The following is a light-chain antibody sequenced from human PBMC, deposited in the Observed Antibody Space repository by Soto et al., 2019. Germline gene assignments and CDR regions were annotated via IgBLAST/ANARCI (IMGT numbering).Light chain of an antibody. CDR3: HQYNNWPPV. CDR1: QSVSSN. Sequence: EIVMPQSPATLSVSPGERATLSCRASQSVSSNLAWYQQKPGQAPRLLIYDASYRATGIPARFSGSGSGTEFTLTISSLQSEDFAVYFCHQYNNWPPVFGGGTKVDIK. CDR2: DAS. J-gene: IGKJ4*01. V-gene: IGKV3-15*01.